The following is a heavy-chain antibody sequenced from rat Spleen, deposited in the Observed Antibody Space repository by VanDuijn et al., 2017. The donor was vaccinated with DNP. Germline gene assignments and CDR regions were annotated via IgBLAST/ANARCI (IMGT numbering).Heavy chain of an antibody. CDR2: INKDSSTI. V-gene: IGHV4-2*01. J-gene: IGHJ1*01. CDR3: ARGPSEYGYKYYWYFDF. CDR1: GFNFNDYW. Sequence: EVKLVESGGGLVQPGRSLKVSCAASGFNFNDYWMGWVRQAPGRGLEWIGEINKDSSTINYTPSLKDKFTISRDNAKNTLYLQMSKLGSEDTAIYYCARGPSEYGYKYYWYFDFWGPGTKVTVSS. D-gene: IGHD1-4*01.